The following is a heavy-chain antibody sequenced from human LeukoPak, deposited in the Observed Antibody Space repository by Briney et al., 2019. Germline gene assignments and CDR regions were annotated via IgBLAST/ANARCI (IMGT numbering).Heavy chain of an antibody. V-gene: IGHV1-69*04. D-gene: IGHD5-12*01. CDR1: GYTFTSYD. CDR2: IIPILGIA. CDR3: ARESSGYDFRGPFDY. Sequence: SVKVSCKASGYTFTSYDINWVRQATGQGLEWMGRIIPILGIANYAQKFQGRVTITADKSTSTAYMELSSLRSEDTAVYYCARESSGYDFRGPFDYWGQGTLVTVSS. J-gene: IGHJ4*02.